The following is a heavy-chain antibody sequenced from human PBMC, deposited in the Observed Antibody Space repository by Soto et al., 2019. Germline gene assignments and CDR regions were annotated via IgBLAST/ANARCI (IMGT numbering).Heavy chain of an antibody. Sequence: LGGSLRLSXATSGFSFSNYAMSWVRQAPGKGLEWVAGISSSGYTYYVDSLKGRFTISRDNSKNSLYLQMNSLRAEDTAVYYCAKDLIDYSNSYFDYWGQGTLVTVSS. D-gene: IGHD4-4*01. V-gene: IGHV3-23*01. CDR3: AKDLIDYSNSYFDY. J-gene: IGHJ4*02. CDR1: GFSFSNYA. CDR2: ISSSGYT.